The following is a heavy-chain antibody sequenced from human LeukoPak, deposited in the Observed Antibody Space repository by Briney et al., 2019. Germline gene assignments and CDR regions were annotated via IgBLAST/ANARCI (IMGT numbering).Heavy chain of an antibody. D-gene: IGHD3-22*01. CDR3: AKDTYDSSGYFDY. CDR1: GFTFSSYA. V-gene: IGHV3-23*01. CDR2: ISGSGGST. Sequence: PGGFLRLSCAASGFTFSSYAMSWVRQAPGKGLEWVSAISGSGGSTYYADSVKGRFTISRDNSKSTLYLQMNSLRAEDTAVYYCAKDTYDSSGYFDYWGQGTLVTVSS. J-gene: IGHJ4*02.